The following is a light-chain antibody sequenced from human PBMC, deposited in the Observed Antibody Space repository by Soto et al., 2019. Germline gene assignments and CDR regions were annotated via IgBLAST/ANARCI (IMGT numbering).Light chain of an antibody. J-gene: IGLJ3*02. V-gene: IGLV1-40*01. CDR3: QSYDSSLTVV. Sequence: QAVVTQPPSVSGAPGQRVTFSCTGSSSNIGAGYDVHWYQQLPGTAPKLLIYGNSNRPSGVPDRFSGSKSGTSASLAITGLQAEDEADYYCQSYDSSLTVVFGGGTKVTVL. CDR1: SSNIGAGYD. CDR2: GNS.